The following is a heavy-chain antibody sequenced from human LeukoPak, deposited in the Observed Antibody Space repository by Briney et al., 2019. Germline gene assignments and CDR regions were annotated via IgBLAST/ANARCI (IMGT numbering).Heavy chain of an antibody. V-gene: IGHV4-59*01. D-gene: IGHD4-17*01. CDR2: IYYSGST. J-gene: IGHJ4*02. CDR3: ARGGDMTTVTIDY. CDR1: GGSISSYY. Sequence: SETLSLTCTVSGGSISSYYWSWIRQPPGKGLEWIGNIYYSGSTNHHPSLKSRVTISVDTSKNQFSLKLSSVTAADTAVYYCARGGDMTTVTIDYWGQGTLVTVSS.